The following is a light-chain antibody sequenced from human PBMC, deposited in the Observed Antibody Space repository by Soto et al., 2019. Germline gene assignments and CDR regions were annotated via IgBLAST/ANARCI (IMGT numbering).Light chain of an antibody. CDR3: QHYNSYSEA. Sequence: CASPLSGCVRDRVTLTCLASQTISSWLAWYQQKPGKAPKLLIYKASTLKSGVPSRFSGSGSGTEFTLTISSLQPDDFATYYCQHYNSYSEAFGQGTKVDIK. J-gene: IGKJ1*01. V-gene: IGKV1-5*03. CDR2: KAS. CDR1: QTISSW.